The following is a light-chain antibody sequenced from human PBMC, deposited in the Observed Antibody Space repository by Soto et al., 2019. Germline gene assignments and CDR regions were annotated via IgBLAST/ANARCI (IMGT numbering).Light chain of an antibody. CDR2: GAS. CDR3: QQSNAFPLT. Sequence: DVPMTQSPSSLSASVGDRVTITCRASQPISNYLNWYQQKAGEAPKVLIFGASSLQSGVPPKFSGSGYGTDFTLIINSLHPDDFATYYCQQSNAFPLTFGQGTRL. V-gene: IGKV1-39*01. CDR1: QPISNY. J-gene: IGKJ5*01.